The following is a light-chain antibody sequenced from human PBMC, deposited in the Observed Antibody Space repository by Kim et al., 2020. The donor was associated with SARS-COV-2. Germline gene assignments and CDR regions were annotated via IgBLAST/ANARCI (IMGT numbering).Light chain of an antibody. V-gene: IGLV3-21*04. Sequence: APAQTASITCERNDLAAKTSPSYQQRPGELPVLVIYFDRDRPSGIPDRFSGSNSGNKATLTISRVEAGDEAFYHCQVSDTSADNPVFGGGTQLTVL. CDR2: FDR. CDR1: DLAAKT. CDR3: QVSDTSADNPV. J-gene: IGLJ2*01.